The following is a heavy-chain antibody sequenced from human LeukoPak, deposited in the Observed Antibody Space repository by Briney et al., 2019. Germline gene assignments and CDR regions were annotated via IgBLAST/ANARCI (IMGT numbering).Heavy chain of an antibody. Sequence: TGGSLRLSCAASGFTFSSYSMNWVRQAPGKGLEWVSSISSSSSYIYYADSVKGRFTISRDNAKNSLYLQMNSLRAEDTAVYYCASKAPDSGGFNPWGQGTLVTVSS. CDR2: ISSSSSYI. D-gene: IGHD2-15*01. V-gene: IGHV3-21*01. CDR1: GFTFSSYS. CDR3: ASKAPDSGGFNP. J-gene: IGHJ5*02.